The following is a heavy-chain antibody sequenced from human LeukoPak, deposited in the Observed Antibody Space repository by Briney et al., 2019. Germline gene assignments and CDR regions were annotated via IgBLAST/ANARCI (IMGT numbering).Heavy chain of an antibody. D-gene: IGHD5-12*01. CDR2: ISVSSSYI. J-gene: IGHJ5*02. V-gene: IGHV3-21*01. Sequence: GGSLRLSCAASGFPFNTYSMTWVRQAPGKGLECVSSISVSSSYINYADSVQGRFTVSRDNAKNSLYLQMNSLRAEDTAVYYCARDLSGSDPFDPWGQGTLVTVSS. CDR3: ARDLSGSDPFDP. CDR1: GFPFNTYS.